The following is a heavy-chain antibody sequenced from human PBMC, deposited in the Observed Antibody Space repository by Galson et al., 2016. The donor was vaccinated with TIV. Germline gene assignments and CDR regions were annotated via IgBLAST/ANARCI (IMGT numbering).Heavy chain of an antibody. V-gene: IGHV4-39*01. J-gene: IGHJ4*02. CDR3: ARLWYGEYIDY. D-gene: IGHD3-10*01. CDR2: IYYSGIT. CDR1: GGSISNSNYY. Sequence: ETLSLTCTVSGGSISNSNYYWGWIRQPPGKGLEWIANIYYSGITYYDASLKSRVTISVDTSKNQFSLKLNSVIAADTAVYYCARLWYGEYIDYWGQGTRVTVSS.